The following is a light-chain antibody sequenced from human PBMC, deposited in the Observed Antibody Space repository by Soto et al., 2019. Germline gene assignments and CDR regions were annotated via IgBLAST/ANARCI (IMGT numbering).Light chain of an antibody. V-gene: IGKV1-39*01. CDR3: QQTFSNFLS. J-gene: IGKJ4*01. CDR2: AAS. CDR1: QSIHDS. Sequence: DIPLTQSPSSLSASVGDRVTITCRASQSIHDSLNWFQVKSGKAPKLLIFAASTLQSGVPSRFSGSGSGTDFTLTISAVQPEDFGSYYCQQTFSNFLSFGGGTRVEI.